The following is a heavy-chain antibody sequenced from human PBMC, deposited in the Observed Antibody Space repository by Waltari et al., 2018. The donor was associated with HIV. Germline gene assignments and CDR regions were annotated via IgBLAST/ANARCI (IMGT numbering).Heavy chain of an antibody. V-gene: IGHV3-15*01. CDR2: IKSKNDGGTI. CDR3: VTDAVAVPLDTAY. Sequence: EVHLVESGGGLVKLGGSLGVSGKVSGFTFFNPWMGGVRQAPGKGLEWLGRIKSKNDGGTIDYAAPVKDRFTILRDDSKHTLYLEMSSLKIEDTGIYYCVTDAVAVPLDTAYWGQGTLVTVSS. CDR1: GFTFFNPW. J-gene: IGHJ4*02. D-gene: IGHD2-21*01.